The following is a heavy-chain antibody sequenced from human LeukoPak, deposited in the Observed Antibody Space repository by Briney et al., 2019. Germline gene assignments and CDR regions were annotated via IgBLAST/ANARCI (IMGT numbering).Heavy chain of an antibody. Sequence: GGSLRLSCAASGFTFSSYSMNWVRQAPGKGLEWVSSISSSSSYIHYADSVKGRFTISRDNAKNSLYLQMNSLRAEDTAVYYCARGGIAARPGDAFDIWGQGTMVTVSS. D-gene: IGHD6-6*01. CDR1: GFTFSSYS. J-gene: IGHJ3*02. CDR2: ISSSSSYI. V-gene: IGHV3-21*01. CDR3: ARGGIAARPGDAFDI.